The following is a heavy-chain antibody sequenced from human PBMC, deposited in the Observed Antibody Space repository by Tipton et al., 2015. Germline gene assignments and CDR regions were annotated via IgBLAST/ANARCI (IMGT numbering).Heavy chain of an antibody. CDR2: ISFSDTT. Sequence: GLVKPSETLSLTCAVSAYSISSDYYWGWIRQPPGKGLEWIGSISFSDTTHYNPSLKSRITISLNTSKNQFSLKMSSVTAADTAVYFCARDLEHGMDVWGQGTTVTVS. CDR1: AYSISSDYY. CDR3: ARDLEHGMDV. J-gene: IGHJ6*02. V-gene: IGHV4-38-2*02.